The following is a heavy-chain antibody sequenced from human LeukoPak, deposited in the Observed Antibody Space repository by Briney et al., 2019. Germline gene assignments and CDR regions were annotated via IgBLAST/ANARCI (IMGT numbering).Heavy chain of an antibody. V-gene: IGHV3-66*01. CDR2: IYSGGST. Sequence: GGSLRLSCAASGFTVSSNYMSWVRQAPGRGLEWVSVIYSGGSTYYADSVKGRFTISRDNSKNTLFLQMNSLRAGDTAEYYCARGTVTMVDYWGQGTLVTVSS. D-gene: IGHD3-10*01. J-gene: IGHJ4*02. CDR3: ARGTVTMVDY. CDR1: GFTVSSNY.